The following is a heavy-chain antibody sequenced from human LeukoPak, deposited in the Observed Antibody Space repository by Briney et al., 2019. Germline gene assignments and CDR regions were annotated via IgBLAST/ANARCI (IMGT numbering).Heavy chain of an antibody. J-gene: IGHJ4*02. CDR2: INHIGST. D-gene: IGHD5-12*01. CDR1: GGYISTYY. Sequence: SETLSLTCTVSGGYISTYYWSWIRQPPGKGLKWIGHINHIGSTNYNPSLKSRVTMSVDTSKNQFSLNLNSVTAADTAMYYCARVGPSGYLYFFDYWGQGILVTVSS. V-gene: IGHV4-59*01. CDR3: ARVGPSGYLYFFDY.